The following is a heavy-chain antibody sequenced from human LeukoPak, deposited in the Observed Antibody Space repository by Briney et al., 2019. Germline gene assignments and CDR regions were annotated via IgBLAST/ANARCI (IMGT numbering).Heavy chain of an antibody. CDR2: ISSSSSYI. J-gene: IGHJ1*01. CDR3: AREEGDYVPSFQH. D-gene: IGHD4-17*01. V-gene: IGHV3-21*01. CDR1: GFTFSSYR. Sequence: GGSLRLSCAASGFTFSSYRMNCVRQAPGKGLEWVSSISSSSSYIYYADSVKGRFTIFRDNAKNSLYLQMNSLRAEDTAVYYCAREEGDYVPSFQHWGQGTLVTVSS.